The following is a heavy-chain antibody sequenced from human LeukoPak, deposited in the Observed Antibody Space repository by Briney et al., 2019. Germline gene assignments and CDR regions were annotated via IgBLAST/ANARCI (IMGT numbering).Heavy chain of an antibody. J-gene: IGHJ4*02. V-gene: IGHV3-23*01. D-gene: IGHD3-10*01. Sequence: GGSLRLSCAASGFPFSNSAMSWVRQAPGKGLAWVSAVSGSGDTTYYADSVQGRFTISRDNSKNTLYLQMNILRAEDTAVYYCAKVQVYYFGLGSHFDYWGQGTLVTVSS. CDR3: AKVQVYYFGLGSHFDY. CDR1: GFPFSNSA. CDR2: VSGSGDTT.